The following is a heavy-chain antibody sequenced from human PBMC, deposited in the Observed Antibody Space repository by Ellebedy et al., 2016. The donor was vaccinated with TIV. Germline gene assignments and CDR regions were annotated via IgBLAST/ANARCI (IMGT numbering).Heavy chain of an antibody. J-gene: IGHJ4*02. CDR1: GFTFRNFA. V-gene: IGHV3-23*01. CDR3: AKLDSSGYYYGRFDY. Sequence: GGSLRLSCAASGFTFRNFAMTWVRQAPGKGLEWVSSISSSGVSTDYADSVRGRVTISRDNSKNTLYLQMNSLRAADSAVYYCAKLDSSGYYYGRFDYWGQGTLVTVSS. CDR2: ISSSGVST. D-gene: IGHD3-22*01.